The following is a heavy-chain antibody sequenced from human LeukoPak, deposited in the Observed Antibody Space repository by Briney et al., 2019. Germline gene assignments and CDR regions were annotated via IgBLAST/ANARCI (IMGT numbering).Heavy chain of an antibody. Sequence: ASVKVFCKASGYTFTSYYMHWVRQAPGQGLEWMGIIIPGGGSTSYAQQFQGRVTMTRDMSTSTVYMELSSLSSEDTAVYYCARAFTRIYYFDFWGQGTLVTVSS. D-gene: IGHD1-1*01. V-gene: IGHV1-46*01. J-gene: IGHJ4*02. CDR3: ARAFTRIYYFDF. CDR1: GYTFTSYY. CDR2: IIPGGGST.